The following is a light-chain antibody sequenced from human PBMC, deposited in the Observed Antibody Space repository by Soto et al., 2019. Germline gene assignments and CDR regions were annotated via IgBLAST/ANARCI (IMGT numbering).Light chain of an antibody. V-gene: IGKV1-5*01. CDR3: QQYNSYSWT. CDR2: DAS. CDR1: QSISSW. J-gene: IGKJ1*01. Sequence: DIKLTQTPSTVSAYEGDRVTLTCRASQSISSWLAWYQQKPGKPPKLLIYDASSLERGVPSRFSGSGSGTEFTLTISSLQPDDFATYYCQQYNSYSWTFGQGTKVDI.